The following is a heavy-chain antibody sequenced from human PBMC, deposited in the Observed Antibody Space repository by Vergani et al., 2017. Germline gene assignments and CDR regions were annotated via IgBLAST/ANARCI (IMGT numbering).Heavy chain of an antibody. Sequence: QVQLVQSGAEVKKPGSSVKVSCKASGGTFSSYAISWVRQAPGQGLEWMGGIIPIFGTANYAQKFQGRVTITADESTSPAYMELSSLRSEDTAVYYCARDRYCGGDCYSGVDFDYWGQGTLVTVSS. J-gene: IGHJ4*02. CDR1: GGTFSSYA. CDR3: ARDRYCGGDCYSGVDFDY. V-gene: IGHV1-69*01. CDR2: IIPIFGTA. D-gene: IGHD2-21*02.